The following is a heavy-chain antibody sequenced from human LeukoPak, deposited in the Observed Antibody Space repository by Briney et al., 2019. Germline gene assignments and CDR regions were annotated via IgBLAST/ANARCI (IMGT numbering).Heavy chain of an antibody. V-gene: IGHV3-11*04. CDR3: ARVEDDYGDYYYGMDV. CDR2: ISSSGSTI. J-gene: IGHJ6*02. CDR1: GFTFSDYY. D-gene: IGHD4-17*01. Sequence: PGGSLRLSCAASGFTFSDYYMRWIRQAPGKGLEWVSYISSSGSTIYYADSVKGRFTISRDNAKNSLYLQMSSLRAEDTAVYYCARVEDDYGDYYYGMDVWGQGTTVTVSS.